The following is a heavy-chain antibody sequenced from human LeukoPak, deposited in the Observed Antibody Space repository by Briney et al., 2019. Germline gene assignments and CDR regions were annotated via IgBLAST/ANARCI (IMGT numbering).Heavy chain of an antibody. CDR2: IYYSGST. J-gene: IGHJ5*02. Sequence: SETLSLTCTVSGGSISSSSYYWGWIRQPPGKGLEWIGSIYYSGSTYYNPSLKSRVTISVDTSKNQFSLKLSSVTAADTAVYYCARLEITFGGVIASWGQGTLVTVSS. CDR1: GGSISSSSYY. V-gene: IGHV4-39*01. D-gene: IGHD3-16*02. CDR3: ARLEITFGGVIAS.